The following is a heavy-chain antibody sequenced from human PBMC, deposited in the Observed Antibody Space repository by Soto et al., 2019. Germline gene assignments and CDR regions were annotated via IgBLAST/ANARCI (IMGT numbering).Heavy chain of an antibody. V-gene: IGHV3-53*02. D-gene: IGHD3-10*01. CDR3: ARGGGAYGSGSYLRNYYYYGMCV. CDR2: IYSGGST. CDR1: GFTVSSNY. Sequence: EVQLVETGGGLIQPGGSLRLSCAASGFTVSSNYMSWVRQAPGKGLEWVAVIYSGGSTYYADSVKGRFTISRDNSKNTLYIQMKGLRAEGTAVYYCARGGGAYGSGSYLRNYYYYGMCVWGQGTTVTVSS. J-gene: IGHJ6*02.